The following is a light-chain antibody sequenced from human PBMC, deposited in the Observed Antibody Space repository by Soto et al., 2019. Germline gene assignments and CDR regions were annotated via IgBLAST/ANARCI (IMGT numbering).Light chain of an antibody. CDR2: GAS. J-gene: IGKJ4*02. CDR3: QQYNNCPLP. Sequence: EIVMTQSPATLSVSPGARATLSCRASPSVSSNLAWYQQKPGQAPRLLIYGASTRATGIPARFSGSASGTVCTLTISSLQSDDFTVYDCQQYNNCPLPFGRGTKVEIK. CDR1: PSVSSN. V-gene: IGKV3-15*01.